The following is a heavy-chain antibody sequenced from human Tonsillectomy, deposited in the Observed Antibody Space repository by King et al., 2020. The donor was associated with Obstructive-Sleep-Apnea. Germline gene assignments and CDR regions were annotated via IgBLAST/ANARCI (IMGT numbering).Heavy chain of an antibody. CDR3: AKEDYDTSGYYFRFVSSFDY. CDR1: GFTFTTYA. V-gene: IGHV3-23*04. Sequence: VQLVESGGGLVQPGGSLRLSFAASGFTFTTYAMSWVRQAPGKGLEWVSAISGSGGSTYYADSVKGLFTISRDNSKNTLYLQMNSLRAEDTAVYYCAKEDYDTSGYYFRFVSSFDYWGQGTLVTVSS. D-gene: IGHD3-22*01. CDR2: ISGSGGST. J-gene: IGHJ4*02.